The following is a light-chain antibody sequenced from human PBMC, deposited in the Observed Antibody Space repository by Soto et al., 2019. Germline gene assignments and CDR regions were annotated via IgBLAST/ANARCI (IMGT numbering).Light chain of an antibody. V-gene: IGLV2-14*01. CDR3: SSFVGGNTYV. CDR1: SSDVGGYNY. J-gene: IGLJ1*01. Sequence: QSALTQPASVSGSPGQSITISCTGTSSDVGGYNYVSWYQLHPGKAPKLMVYEVSNRPSGVSNRFSGSKSGNTASLTISGLQAEDEADYYCSSFVGGNTYVFGTGTKVT. CDR2: EVS.